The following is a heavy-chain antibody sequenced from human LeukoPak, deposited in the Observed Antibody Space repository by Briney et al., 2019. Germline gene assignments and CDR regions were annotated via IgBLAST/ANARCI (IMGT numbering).Heavy chain of an antibody. CDR3: ASRSRGYSYGYA. D-gene: IGHD5-18*01. J-gene: IGHJ4*02. Sequence: SETLSLTCAVSGGSISSSSYYWGWIRQPPGKGLEWIGSMYYSGSTYYNPSLKSRVTISVDTSKNQFSLKLSSVTAADTAVYYCASRSRGYSYGYAWGQGTLVTVSS. CDR1: GGSISSSSYY. CDR2: MYYSGST. V-gene: IGHV4-39*01.